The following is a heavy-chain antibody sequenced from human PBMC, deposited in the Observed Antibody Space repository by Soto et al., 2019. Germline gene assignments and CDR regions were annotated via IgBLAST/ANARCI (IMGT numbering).Heavy chain of an antibody. J-gene: IGHJ4*02. D-gene: IGHD2-15*01. CDR1: GDSITSSVYY. Sequence: SETRSLTCTVSGDSITSSVYYWDWIRQPPGKGLEWSGSIYDNGDTYYTPSLKSRVTISIHTSKIQFSLRLTSVTAPDTPLYYCARMVGGRGLDYWRQGALVTVSS. CDR2: IYDNGDT. CDR3: ARMVGGRGLDY. V-gene: IGHV4-39*01.